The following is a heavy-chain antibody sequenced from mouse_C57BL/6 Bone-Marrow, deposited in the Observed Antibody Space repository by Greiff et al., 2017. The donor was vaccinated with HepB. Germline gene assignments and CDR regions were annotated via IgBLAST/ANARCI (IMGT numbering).Heavy chain of an antibody. CDR2: ILPGSGST. D-gene: IGHD1-1*01. Sequence: KLSCKATGYTFTGYWIEWVKQRPGHGLEWIGEILPGSGSTNYNEKFKGKATFTADTSSNTAYRQLSSLTTDDSAIYYCARSVKLLLRGSYWYIDVWGTGTTVTVSS. CDR1: GYTFTGYW. V-gene: IGHV1-9*01. J-gene: IGHJ1*03. CDR3: ARSVKLLLRGSYWYIDV.